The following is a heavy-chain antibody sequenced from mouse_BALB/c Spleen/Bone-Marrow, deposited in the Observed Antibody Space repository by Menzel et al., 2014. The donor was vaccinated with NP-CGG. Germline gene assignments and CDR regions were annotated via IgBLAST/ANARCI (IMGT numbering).Heavy chain of an antibody. CDR3: AREDILYAMDY. V-gene: IGHV1S81*02. CDR1: GYTFTSYW. J-gene: IGHJ4*01. Sequence: VQLQQSGAELVKPGASVKLSCKASGYTFTSYWMHWVKQRPGQGLEWIGEINPSNGRTNYNEKFKSKATLTVDKSSSTAYIHLGSLTSEDSAVYYCAREDILYAMDYWGQGTSVTVSS. CDR2: INPSNGRT.